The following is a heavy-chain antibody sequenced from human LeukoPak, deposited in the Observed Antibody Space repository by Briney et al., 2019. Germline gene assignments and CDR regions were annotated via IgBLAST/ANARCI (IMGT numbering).Heavy chain of an antibody. CDR3: AIRDHVDYYYYMDV. V-gene: IGHV1-69*05. CDR1: GGTFSSYA. CDR2: IIPIFGTA. Sequence: SVKVSCKASGGTFSSYAISWVRQAPGQGLEWMGGIIPIFGTANYAQKFQGRVTITTDESTSTAYMELSSLRSEDTAVSYCAIRDHVDYYYYMDVWGKGTTVTVSS. J-gene: IGHJ6*03. D-gene: IGHD1-14*01.